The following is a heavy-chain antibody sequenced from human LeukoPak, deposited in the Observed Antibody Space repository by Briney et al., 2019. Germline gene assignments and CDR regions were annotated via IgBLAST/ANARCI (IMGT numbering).Heavy chain of an antibody. V-gene: IGHV3-21*01. Sequence: GGSLRLSCAASGFTFSSYSMNWVRQAPGKGLEWVSSISSSSSYIYYADSVKGRFTISRDNAKNSLYLQMDSLRAEDTAVYYCARDARIARNDYWGQGTLVTVSS. CDR3: ARDARIARNDY. CDR1: GFTFSSYS. D-gene: IGHD6-13*01. CDR2: ISSSSSYI. J-gene: IGHJ4*02.